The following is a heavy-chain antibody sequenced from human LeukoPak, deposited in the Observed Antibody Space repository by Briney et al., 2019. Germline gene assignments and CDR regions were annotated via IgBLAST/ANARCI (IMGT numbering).Heavy chain of an antibody. V-gene: IGHV4-59*01. CDR2: IYYSGRT. CDR3: ARVDDSNVIDF. Sequence: SETLSLTCTVSGGSINDYYWSWIRQPPGKGLEWIGYIYYSGRTNYNPSLKTRITISVDTSRNQFSLKLGSVTAADTAVYYCARVDDSNVIDFWGQGTLVSVSS. J-gene: IGHJ4*02. CDR1: GGSINDYY. D-gene: IGHD3-22*01.